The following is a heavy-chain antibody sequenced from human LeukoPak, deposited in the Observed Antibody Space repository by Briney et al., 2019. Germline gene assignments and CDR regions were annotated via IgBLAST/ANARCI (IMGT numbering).Heavy chain of an antibody. CDR1: GYSISSGYY. J-gene: IGHJ4*02. CDR3: ARDSLVRGVIIYYFDY. CDR2: IYHSGST. V-gene: IGHV4-38-2*02. Sequence: PSETLSLTCTVSGYSISSGYYWGWIRQPPGKGLEWIGSIYHSGSTYYNPSLKSRVTISVDTSKNQFSLKLSSVTAADTAVYYCARDSLVRGVIIYYFDYWGQGTLVTVSS. D-gene: IGHD3-10*01.